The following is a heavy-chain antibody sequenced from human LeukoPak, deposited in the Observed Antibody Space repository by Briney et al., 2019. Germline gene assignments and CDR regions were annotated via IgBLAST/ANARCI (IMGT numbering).Heavy chain of an antibody. CDR3: AKDLITMVRGSPMDV. V-gene: IGHV3-21*01. J-gene: IGHJ6*02. CDR2: ISSSSSYI. D-gene: IGHD3-10*01. CDR1: GFTFSSYS. Sequence: GGSLRLSCAASGFTFSSYSMNWVRQAPGKGLEWVSSISSSSSYIHYADSVKGRFTISRDDSRNTLYLQLSSLRAEDTAVYYCAKDLITMVRGSPMDVWGQGTTVTVSS.